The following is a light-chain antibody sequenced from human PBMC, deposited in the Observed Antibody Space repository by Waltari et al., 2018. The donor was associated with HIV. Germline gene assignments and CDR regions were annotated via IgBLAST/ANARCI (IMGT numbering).Light chain of an antibody. CDR2: RVS. J-gene: IGKJ3*01. Sequence: VVITQSPLYLPVTLGQSASISCRSSQRLVYRDGNNYVNGFQQRPGEAPRRLIYRVSNRDSGVPNRFSGSGSGTDFTLKISRVEAEDLGVYYCMQGTNWPVTFGPGTRVDIK. V-gene: IGKV2-30*01. CDR1: QRLVYRDGNNY. CDR3: MQGTNWPVT.